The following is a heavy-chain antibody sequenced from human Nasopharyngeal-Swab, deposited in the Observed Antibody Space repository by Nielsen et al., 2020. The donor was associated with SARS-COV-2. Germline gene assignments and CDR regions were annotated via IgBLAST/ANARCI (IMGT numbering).Heavy chain of an antibody. V-gene: IGHV3-7*01. D-gene: IGHD6-13*01. CDR1: GFTFSSYW. CDR2: IKQDGSEK. CDR3: ARDILGIAAAGGHYYYYYGMDV. J-gene: IGHJ6*02. Sequence: GALKISCAASGFTFSSYWMSWVRQAPGKGLEWVANIKQDGSEKYYVDSVKGRFTISRDNAKNSLYLQMNSLRAEDTAVYYCARDILGIAAAGGHYYYYYGMDVWGQGTTVTVSS.